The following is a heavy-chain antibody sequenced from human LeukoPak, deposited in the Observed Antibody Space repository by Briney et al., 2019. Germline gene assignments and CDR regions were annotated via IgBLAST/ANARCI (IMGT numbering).Heavy chain of an antibody. D-gene: IGHD3-22*01. J-gene: IGHJ4*02. Sequence: GGSLRLSCAASGFTFSSYNMNWLRQAPGKGLEWVSSISTSSSYIWYADSVKGRFTISRDNAKNSLHLQMNSLRAEDTAVYYCARFGHIYDSSGYFHWGQGSLVAVSS. CDR1: GFTFSSYN. V-gene: IGHV3-21*01. CDR2: ISTSSSYI. CDR3: ARFGHIYDSSGYFH.